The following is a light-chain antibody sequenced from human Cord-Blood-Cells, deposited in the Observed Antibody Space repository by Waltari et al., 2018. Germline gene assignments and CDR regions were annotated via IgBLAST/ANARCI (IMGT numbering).Light chain of an antibody. J-gene: IGLJ3*02. CDR2: EVS. Sequence: QSALTQPASVSGSPGQSITISCTGTSSDVGSYNLVSWYQQHPGKAPKLMIYEVSNRHSGVSNRFAGSKSGNTASLTISGLQAEDEADYYCCSYAGSSTWVFGGGTKLTVL. CDR1: SSDVGSYNL. CDR3: CSYAGSSTWV. V-gene: IGLV2-23*02.